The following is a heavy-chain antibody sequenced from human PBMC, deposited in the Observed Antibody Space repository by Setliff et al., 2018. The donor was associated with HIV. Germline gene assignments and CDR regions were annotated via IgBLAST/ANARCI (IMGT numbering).Heavy chain of an antibody. J-gene: IGHJ4*02. CDR3: ARVRYGGFDL. V-gene: IGHV3-30*04. D-gene: IGHD3-16*01. Sequence: LSCAASGFTFTDYSMHWIRQAPGKGPEWMSVISYDGSIKNYADSVKGRFTISRDNSKNSIFVQLTSLRPDDTGVYYCARVRYGGFDLWGQGTLVTVSS. CDR2: ISYDGSIK. CDR1: GFTFTDYS.